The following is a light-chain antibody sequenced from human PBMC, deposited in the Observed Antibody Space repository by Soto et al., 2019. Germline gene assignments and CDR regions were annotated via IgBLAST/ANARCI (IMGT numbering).Light chain of an antibody. CDR1: QSVSSSY. Sequence: EIVLTQSPGTLSLSPGERATLSCRASQSVSSSYLAWYQQKPGQAPRLLIYGASGRATGIPDRFSGSGSGTDFTLTISRLEPEDFAVYYCQQYGSSPGYTFGQWTKLEIK. J-gene: IGKJ2*01. V-gene: IGKV3-20*01. CDR2: GAS. CDR3: QQYGSSPGYT.